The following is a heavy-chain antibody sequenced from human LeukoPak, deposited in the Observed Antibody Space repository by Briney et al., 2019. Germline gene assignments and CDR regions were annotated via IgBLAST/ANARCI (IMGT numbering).Heavy chain of an antibody. Sequence: SVKVSCKASGGTFSSYAISWVRQAPGQGLEWMGGIIPIFGTANYAQKFQGRVTITADESTSTAYMELSSLRSEDTAVYYCAKGSSGYYHGSYNWFDPWGQGTLVTVSS. J-gene: IGHJ5*02. CDR3: AKGSSGYYHGSYNWFDP. CDR2: IIPIFGTA. CDR1: GGTFSSYA. D-gene: IGHD3-22*01. V-gene: IGHV1-69*13.